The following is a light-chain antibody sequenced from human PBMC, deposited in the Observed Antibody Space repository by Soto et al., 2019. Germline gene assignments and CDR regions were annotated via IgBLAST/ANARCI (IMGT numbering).Light chain of an antibody. V-gene: IGKV1-33*01. CDR1: QDISNY. CDR2: HAS. J-gene: IGKJ2*01. CDR3: QQYDNLPPET. Sequence: DSQSTQSPPSLSASLGDRVTITCRASQDISNYLNWYQQKPGKVPKLLIYHASNLETGVPSRVSGSGSGTDFTFTISSLQPADIATYYCQQYDNLPPETFGQGTKVEIK.